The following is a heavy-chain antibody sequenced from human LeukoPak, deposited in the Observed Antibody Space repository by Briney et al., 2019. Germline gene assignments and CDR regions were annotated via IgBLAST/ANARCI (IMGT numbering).Heavy chain of an antibody. CDR2: ITPSVDTT. CDR3: VREESGGYFDY. D-gene: IGHD2-8*02. CDR1: GYTFTNYL. V-gene: IGHV1-46*01. Sequence: PEASVKVSCKASGYTFTNYLLHWVRQAPGRGLEWVGRITPSVDTTNYAQKFRDRVTMTRDTSTSTVYMELSSLRSEDTAVYHCVREESGGYFDYWGQGTLVTVSS. J-gene: IGHJ4*02.